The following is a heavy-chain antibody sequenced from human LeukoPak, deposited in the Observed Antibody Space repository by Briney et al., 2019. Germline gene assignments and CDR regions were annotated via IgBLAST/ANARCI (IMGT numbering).Heavy chain of an antibody. CDR3: ARGEQSSTSCFT. V-gene: IGHV1-2*02. CDR2: INPNSGGT. CDR1: GYTFTGYY. Sequence: GASVKVSCKASGYTFTGYYMHWVRQAPGQGLEWMGWINPNSGGTNYAQKFQGRVTMTRDTSISTAYMGLSSLRSEDTAVYYCARGEQSSTSCFTWGQGTLVTVSS. D-gene: IGHD2-2*01. J-gene: IGHJ5*02.